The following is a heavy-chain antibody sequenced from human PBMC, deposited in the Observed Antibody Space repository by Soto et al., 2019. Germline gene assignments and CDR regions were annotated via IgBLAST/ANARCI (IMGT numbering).Heavy chain of an antibody. CDR1: GYTFTSYG. D-gene: IGHD2-2*01. J-gene: IGHJ5*02. V-gene: IGHV1-18*04. CDR3: ARGPRYCSSTTCFSGVTWFDP. CDR2: ISSYNGHT. Sequence: QVQLVQSGAEVKKPGASVKVSCKASGYTFTSYGISWVRQAPGQGLEWMGWISSYNGHTNYAQKVQGRVTLTTDTSTSTTYMDLRSLRSDDTAVYYCARGPRYCSSTTCFSGVTWFDPWGQGTLVTVSS.